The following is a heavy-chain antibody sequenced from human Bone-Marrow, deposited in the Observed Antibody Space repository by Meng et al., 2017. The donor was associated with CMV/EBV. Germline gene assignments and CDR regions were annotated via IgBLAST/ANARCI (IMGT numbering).Heavy chain of an antibody. D-gene: IGHD1-26*01. CDR1: GGSISSSSYY. CDR3: ARDYGIY. Sequence: LRLSYTVSGGSISSSSYYWGWIRQPPGKGLEWIGSIYYSGSTYYNPSLKSRVTISVDTSKNQFSLKLSSVTAADTAVYYCARDYGIYWGQGTRVTVSS. CDR2: IYYSGST. J-gene: IGHJ4*02. V-gene: IGHV4-39*07.